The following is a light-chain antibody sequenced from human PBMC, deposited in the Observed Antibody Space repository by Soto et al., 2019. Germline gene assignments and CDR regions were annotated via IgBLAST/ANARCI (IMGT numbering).Light chain of an antibody. CDR2: SNN. V-gene: IGLV1-44*01. CDR1: SSNIGTYT. CDR3: AAWDASLNGVI. Sequence: QSVLTQPPSASGTPGQRVTISCSGSSSNIGTYTVNWYQQVPGTAPKLLIYSNNQRPSGVPDRFSGSKSGTSASLAISGLQSEDEADYDCAAWDASLNGVIFGGGTKVTV. J-gene: IGLJ2*01.